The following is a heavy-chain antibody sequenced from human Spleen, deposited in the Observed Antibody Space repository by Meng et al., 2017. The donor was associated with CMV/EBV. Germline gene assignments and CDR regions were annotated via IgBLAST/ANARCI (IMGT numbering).Heavy chain of an antibody. J-gene: IGHJ6*02. V-gene: IGHV4-59*01. CDR1: GGSFSGYY. D-gene: IGHD6-13*01. CDR3: ARDKVDSSSWYYYYYGMDV. CDR2: IYYSGST. Sequence: SQTLSLTCAVYGGSFSGYYWSWIRQPPGKGLEWIGYIYYSGSTNYNPSLKSRVTISVDTSKNQFSLKLSSVTAADTAVYYCARDKVDSSSWYYYYYGMDVWGQGTTVTVSS.